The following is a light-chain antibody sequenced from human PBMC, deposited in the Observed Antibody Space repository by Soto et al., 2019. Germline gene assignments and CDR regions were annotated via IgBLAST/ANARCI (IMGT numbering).Light chain of an antibody. CDR1: NIGSES. J-gene: IGLJ2*01. CDR3: QLWDSSSDLVV. CDR2: YES. Sequence: SYELTQPPSVSVAPGKTARITCGGNNIGSESVHWYQRKPGQAPVLVVYYESDRPSGIPERFSGSNSGNTATLTISRVEAGDEADYYCQLWDSSSDLVVFGGGTKLTVL. V-gene: IGLV3-21*04.